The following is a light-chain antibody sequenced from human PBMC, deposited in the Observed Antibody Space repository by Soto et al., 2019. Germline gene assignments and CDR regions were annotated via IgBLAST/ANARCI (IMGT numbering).Light chain of an antibody. V-gene: IGLV2-14*01. CDR2: DVS. CDR1: SSDVGGYNY. CDR3: SSYTSSSTLMV. J-gene: IGLJ1*01. Sequence: QSVLTQPASVSGSPGQSITISCTGTSSDVGGYNYVSWYQQHPGKAPKLMIYDVSNRPSGVPNRFSGSKSGNTASLTISGLQAEDEADYYCSSYTSSSTLMVFGTGTKVTVL.